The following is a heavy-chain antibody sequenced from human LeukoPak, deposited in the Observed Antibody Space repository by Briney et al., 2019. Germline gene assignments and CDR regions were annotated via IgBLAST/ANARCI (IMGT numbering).Heavy chain of an antibody. V-gene: IGHV4-59*08. CDR2: IYYSGST. CDR1: GGSISSYY. J-gene: IGHJ4*02. D-gene: IGHD6-19*01. Sequence: PSETLSLTCTVSGGSISSYYWSWIRQPPGKGLEWIGYIYYSGSTNYNPSLKSRVTISLDTSKNQFSLKLSSVTAADTAVYYCARLMYSSGWIDSWGQGTLVTVSS. CDR3: ARLMYSSGWIDS.